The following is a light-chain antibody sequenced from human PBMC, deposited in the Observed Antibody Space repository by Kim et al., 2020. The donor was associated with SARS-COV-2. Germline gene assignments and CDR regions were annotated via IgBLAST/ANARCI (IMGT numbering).Light chain of an antibody. J-gene: IGLJ2*01. CDR1: NIGSKS. V-gene: IGLV3-21*04. Sequence: SYELTQPPSVSVAPGKTARITCGGNNIGSKSVHWYQQKPGQAPVLVIYYDSDRPSGIPERFSGSNSGNTATLTISRVEAGDEADYYCQVWDSSSDHRRVF. CDR2: YDS. CDR3: QVWDSSSDHRRV.